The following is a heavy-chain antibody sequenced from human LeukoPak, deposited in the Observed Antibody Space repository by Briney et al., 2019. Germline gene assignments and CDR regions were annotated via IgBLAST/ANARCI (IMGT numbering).Heavy chain of an antibody. V-gene: IGHV1-2*02. CDR1: GYTFTGYY. D-gene: IGHD1-14*01. Sequence: ASVKVSCKASGYTFTGYYMHWVRQAPGQGLEWMGWINPNSGGTNYAQKFQGRVTMTRDMSISTAYMDLGRLTSDDTAVYYCARRSRNGLDAFDIWGQGTMVTVSS. CDR3: ARRSRNGLDAFDI. CDR2: INPNSGGT. J-gene: IGHJ3*02.